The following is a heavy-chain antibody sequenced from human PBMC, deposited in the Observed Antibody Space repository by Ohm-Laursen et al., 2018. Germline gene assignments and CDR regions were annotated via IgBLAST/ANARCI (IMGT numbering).Heavy chain of an antibody. CDR3: ARTFRDYYYYGMDV. V-gene: IGHV3-23*01. D-gene: IGHD3-10*01. Sequence: SLRLSCSASGFTFSSYAMSWVRQTPKKGLEWVSTITGSGRSTYYADSVKGRFTASRDNSKNTLYLQMNSLRAEDTAVYYCARTFRDYYYYGMDVWGQGTTVTVSS. CDR2: ITGSGRST. CDR1: GFTFSSYA. J-gene: IGHJ6*02.